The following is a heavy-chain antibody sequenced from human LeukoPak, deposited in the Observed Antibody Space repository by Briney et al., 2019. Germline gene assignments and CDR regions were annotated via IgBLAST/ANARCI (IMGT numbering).Heavy chain of an antibody. J-gene: IGHJ6*03. CDR2: IYPGDSDT. CDR3: ARQGAAGKYYYYYMDV. V-gene: IGHV5-51*01. D-gene: IGHD6-13*01. CDR1: GYSFTSYW. Sequence: GESLKISCKGSGYSFTSYWIGWVRQMPGKGLEWMGIIYPGDSDTRYSPSFQGQVTISADKSITTAYLQWSSLKASDTAIYYCARQGAAGKYYYYYMDVWGKGTTVTVSS.